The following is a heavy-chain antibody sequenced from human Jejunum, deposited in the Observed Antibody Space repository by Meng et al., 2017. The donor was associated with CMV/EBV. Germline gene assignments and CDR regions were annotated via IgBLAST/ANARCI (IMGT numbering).Heavy chain of an antibody. D-gene: IGHD6-19*01. CDR1: GYTFTTYV. V-gene: IGHV1-3*01. Sequence: KSSGYTFTTYVMHWVRQATGQRLEWMGWINGGNGYTEYSHNFQGRVTITRDTSASTAYMELSSLTSEDTAVYYCAREGAVAGLDLDYWGQGTLVTVSS. CDR3: AREGAVAGLDLDY. J-gene: IGHJ4*02. CDR2: INGGNGYT.